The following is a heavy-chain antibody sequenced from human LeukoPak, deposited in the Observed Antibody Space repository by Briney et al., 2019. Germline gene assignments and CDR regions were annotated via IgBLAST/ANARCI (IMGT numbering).Heavy chain of an antibody. D-gene: IGHD6-13*01. CDR1: GFTFSSYA. CDR3: ARIYSSSWRYYYYYYGMDV. V-gene: IGHV3-23*01. CDR2: ISGSGGST. J-gene: IGHJ6*02. Sequence: PGGSLRLSCAASGFTFSSYAMSWVRQAPGKGLEWVSAISGSGGSTYYADSVKGRFTISRDNSKNTLYLQMNSLRAEDTAVYYCARIYSSSWRYYYYYYGMDVWGQGTTVTVSS.